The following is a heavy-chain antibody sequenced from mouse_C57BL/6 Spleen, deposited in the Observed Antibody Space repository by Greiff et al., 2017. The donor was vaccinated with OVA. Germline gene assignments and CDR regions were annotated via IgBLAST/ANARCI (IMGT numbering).Heavy chain of an antibody. V-gene: IGHV1-52*01. J-gene: IGHJ1*03. CDR2: IDPSDSET. Sequence: QVQLKQPGAELVRPGSSVKLSCKASGYTFTSYWMHWVKQRPIQGLEWIGNIDPSDSETHYNQKIKDKATLTVEKSSSTAYMQLSSLTAEDSAVDCCARANGSRGYFDVWGTGTTVTVSS. D-gene: IGHD1-1*01. CDR1: GYTFTSYW. CDR3: ARANGSRGYFDV.